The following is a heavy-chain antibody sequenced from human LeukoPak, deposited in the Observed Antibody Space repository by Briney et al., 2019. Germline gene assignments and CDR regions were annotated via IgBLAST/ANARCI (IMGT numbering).Heavy chain of an antibody. CDR3: VKNNGWFHLAQ. V-gene: IGHV3-7*03. J-gene: IGHJ4*02. Sequence: PGGTLRLSCAASGFFFDDYGMHWVRQVPGKGLEWVGHIKTDGSETYYLDSLRGRFSISRDNTNNALYLQMNSLRVEDTAVYYCVKNNGWFHLAQWGQGTLVTVSS. D-gene: IGHD6-19*01. CDR1: GFFFDDYG. CDR2: IKTDGSET.